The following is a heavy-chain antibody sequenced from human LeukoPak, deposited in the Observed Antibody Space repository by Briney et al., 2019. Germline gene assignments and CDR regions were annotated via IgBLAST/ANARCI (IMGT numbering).Heavy chain of an antibody. CDR3: ARRADSHFDY. V-gene: IGHV4-39*01. J-gene: IGHJ4*02. Sequence: PSETLSLTCAVSGGSITSDYYWGWIRQPPGQGLEWIGSIYYSGSTYYNPSLKSRVTISVDTSKNQFSLKLSSVTAADTAVYYCARRADSHFDYWGQGTLVTVSS. CDR1: GGSITSDYY. CDR2: IYYSGST.